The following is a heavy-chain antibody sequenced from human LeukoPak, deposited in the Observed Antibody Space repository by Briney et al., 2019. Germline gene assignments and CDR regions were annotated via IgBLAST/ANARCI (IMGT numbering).Heavy chain of an antibody. Sequence: GGSLRLSCAASGFTFSSYAMHWVRQAPGKGLEWVAVISYDGSNKYHADSVKGRFTISRDNSKNTLYLQMNSLRAEDTAVYYCAREGLDSGYDFDYWGQGTLVTVSS. D-gene: IGHD5-12*01. J-gene: IGHJ4*02. V-gene: IGHV3-30-3*01. CDR1: GFTFSSYA. CDR3: AREGLDSGYDFDY. CDR2: ISYDGSNK.